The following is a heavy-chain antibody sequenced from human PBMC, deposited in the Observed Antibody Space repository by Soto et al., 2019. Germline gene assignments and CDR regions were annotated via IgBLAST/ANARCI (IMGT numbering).Heavy chain of an antibody. V-gene: IGHV1-69*13. CDR1: GGTFSSYA. J-gene: IGHJ4*02. CDR2: IIPIFGTA. Sequence: SVKVSCKASGGTFSSYAISWVRQAPGQGLEWMGGIIPIFGTANYAQKFQGRVTITADESTSTAYMELSSLRSEDTAVYYCARSKIDLGYCSGGSCYRTYYFGYCHQRTRFTVAS. CDR3: ARSKIDLGYCSGGSCYRTYYFGY. D-gene: IGHD2-15*01.